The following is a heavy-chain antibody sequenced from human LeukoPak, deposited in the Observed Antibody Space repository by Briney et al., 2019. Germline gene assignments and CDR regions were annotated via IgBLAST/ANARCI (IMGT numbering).Heavy chain of an antibody. D-gene: IGHD5-24*01. V-gene: IGHV3-7*01. J-gene: IGHJ4*02. CDR3: ARRVHGYNPRAPEY. CDR2: IKQDGSEK. CDR1: GFTFSTYW. Sequence: GGSLRLSCAASGFTFSTYWMSWVRQAPGKGLEWVANIKQDGSEKYYVDSVKGRFTISRDNAKNSLYLQMNSLRAEDTAVYYCARRVHGYNPRAPEYWGQGTLVTVSS.